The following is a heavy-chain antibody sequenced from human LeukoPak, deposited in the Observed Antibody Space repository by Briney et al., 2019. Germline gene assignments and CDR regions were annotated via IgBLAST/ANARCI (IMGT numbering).Heavy chain of an antibody. CDR3: ARDLIYGSGSGNDY. J-gene: IGHJ4*02. D-gene: IGHD3-10*01. Sequence: GGSLRLSCTASGFTFSSYWMSRVRQAPGKGLEWVANIKQDGSEKYYVDSVKGRFTISRDNAKNSLYLQMNSLRAEDTAVYYCARDLIYGSGSGNDYWGQGTLVTVSS. CDR2: IKQDGSEK. V-gene: IGHV3-7*04. CDR1: GFTFSSYW.